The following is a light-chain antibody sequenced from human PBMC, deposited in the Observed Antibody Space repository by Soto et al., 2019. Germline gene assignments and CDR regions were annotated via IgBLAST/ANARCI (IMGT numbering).Light chain of an antibody. CDR3: QQRSNWPLLT. J-gene: IGKJ4*01. CDR2: GAS. CDR1: QSVSRRY. V-gene: IGKV3-11*01. Sequence: IVLTQSPATLSLSPGERATLSCRASQSVSRRYLAWYQQRVGQAPRLLVYGASNRATGIPARFSGSGSGTDFTLTISSLEPEDFAVYYCQQRSNWPLLTFGGGTKVDIK.